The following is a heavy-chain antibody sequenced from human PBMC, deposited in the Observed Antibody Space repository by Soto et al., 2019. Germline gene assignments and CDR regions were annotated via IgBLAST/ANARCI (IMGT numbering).Heavy chain of an antibody. Sequence: QTGGSLRLSCAASGFTFSSYAMSWVRQAPGKGLEWVSAISGSGGSTYYADSVKGRFTISRDNSKNTLYLQMNSLRAEDTAVYYCAKDQGSWYYDSSGYHNWFDPWGQGTLVTVSS. CDR1: GFTFSSYA. D-gene: IGHD3-22*01. J-gene: IGHJ5*02. CDR3: AKDQGSWYYDSSGYHNWFDP. V-gene: IGHV3-23*01. CDR2: ISGSGGST.